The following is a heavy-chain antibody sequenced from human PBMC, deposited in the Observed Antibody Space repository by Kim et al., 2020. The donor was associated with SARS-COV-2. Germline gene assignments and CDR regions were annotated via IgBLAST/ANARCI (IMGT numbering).Heavy chain of an antibody. Sequence: GGSLRLSCAASGFTFSSYSMHWVRQAPGKGLEWVAVIWYDGSNKYYADSVKGRFTISRDNSKNTLYLQMNSLRAEDTAVYYCARSLDCSSTSCHSEDAFDIWGQGTMVTVSS. V-gene: IGHV3-33*01. J-gene: IGHJ3*02. D-gene: IGHD2-2*01. CDR3: ARSLDCSSTSCHSEDAFDI. CDR2: IWYDGSNK. CDR1: GFTFSSYS.